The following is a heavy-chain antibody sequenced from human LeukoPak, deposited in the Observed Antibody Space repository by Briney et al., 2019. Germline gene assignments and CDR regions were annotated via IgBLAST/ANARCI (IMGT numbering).Heavy chain of an antibody. V-gene: IGHV4-4*07. J-gene: IGHJ4*02. Sequence: SETLSLTCTVSGGSISSYYWAWIRQPAGKGLEWIGRMYTSGNTNYNPSLKRRLTMSVDTSKNQFSLKLTSVTAADTAVYYCARALLDNWNVWDYWGQGTLVTVSS. D-gene: IGHD1-1*01. CDR2: MYTSGNT. CDR3: ARALLDNWNVWDY. CDR1: GGSISSYY.